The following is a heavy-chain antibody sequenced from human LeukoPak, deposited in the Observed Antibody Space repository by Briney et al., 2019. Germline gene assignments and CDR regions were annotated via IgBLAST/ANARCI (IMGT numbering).Heavy chain of an antibody. Sequence: PSETLSLTCTVSGGSISSYYWSWIRQLPGKGLEWIGYIYYSGSTNYNPSLKSRVTISVDTSKNQFSLKLSSVTAADTAVYYCARAPGTKAQSDVWGQGTTVTVSS. J-gene: IGHJ6*02. D-gene: IGHD2-8*01. CDR3: ARAPGTKAQSDV. V-gene: IGHV4-59*01. CDR2: IYYSGST. CDR1: GGSISSYY.